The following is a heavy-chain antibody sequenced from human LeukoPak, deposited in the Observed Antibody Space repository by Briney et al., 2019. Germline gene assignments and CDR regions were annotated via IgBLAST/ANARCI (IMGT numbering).Heavy chain of an antibody. V-gene: IGHV4-4*09. D-gene: IGHD3-10*01. CDR1: GGSINNYY. J-gene: IGHJ4*02. Sequence: PSETLSLTCTVSGGSINNYYWSWIRQPPAKGLEWIGYMYTSGSPNYNPSLKSRVTISVDTSKNQFSLKVSSVTAADTAVYYCATSKGFGELSWGQGTLVTVSS. CDR2: MYTSGSP. CDR3: ATSKGFGELS.